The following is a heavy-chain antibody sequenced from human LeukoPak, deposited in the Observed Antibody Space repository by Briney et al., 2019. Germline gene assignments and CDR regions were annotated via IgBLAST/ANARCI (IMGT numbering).Heavy chain of an antibody. D-gene: IGHD2/OR15-2a*01. CDR1: GASVSSSH. Sequence: PSETLSLTCTVSGASVSSSHWNWIRQSPGKGLEWIANVDYNGSTKYNPSLRGRGTMSLDTSKNQFHLKLESVTAADTARYYCAGGFYEPFDRWGQGTLVIVST. CDR2: VDYNGST. CDR3: AGGFYEPFDR. V-gene: IGHV4-59*02. J-gene: IGHJ5*02.